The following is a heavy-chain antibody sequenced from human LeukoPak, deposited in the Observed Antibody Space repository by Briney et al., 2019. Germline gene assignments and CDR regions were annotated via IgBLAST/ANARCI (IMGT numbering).Heavy chain of an antibody. J-gene: IGHJ3*02. CDR1: GGSISSSSYY. V-gene: IGHV4-39*01. CDR3: ASTIFGVVIISAFDI. CDR2: IYYSGST. D-gene: IGHD3-3*01. Sequence: RSETLSLTCTVSGGSISSSSYYWGWIRQPPGKGLEWIGSIYYSGSTYYNPSLKSRVTISVDTSKNQFSLKLSSVTAADTAVYYCASTIFGVVIISAFDIWGQGTMVTVSS.